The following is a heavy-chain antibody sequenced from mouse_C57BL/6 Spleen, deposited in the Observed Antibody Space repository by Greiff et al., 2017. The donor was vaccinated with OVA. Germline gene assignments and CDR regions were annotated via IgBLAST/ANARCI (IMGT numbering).Heavy chain of an antibody. D-gene: IGHD2-5*01. Sequence: QVQLKESGPGLVAPSQSLSITCTVSGFSLTSYGVHWVRQPPGKGLEWLVVIWSDGSTTYNSALKSRLSISKDNSKSQVFLKMNSLQTDDTAMYYCASPYYSNPAWFAYWGQGTLVTVSA. CDR3: ASPYYSNPAWFAY. CDR1: GFSLTSYG. V-gene: IGHV2-6*03. CDR2: IWSDGST. J-gene: IGHJ3*01.